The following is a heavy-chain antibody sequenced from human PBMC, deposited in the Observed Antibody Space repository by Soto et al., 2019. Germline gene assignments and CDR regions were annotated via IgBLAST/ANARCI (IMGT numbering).Heavy chain of an antibody. V-gene: IGHV1-18*01. CDR3: ARGGGYYKNNWFDP. D-gene: IGHD3-22*01. J-gene: IGHJ5*02. CDR2: ISAYNGNT. CDR1: GYTFTSYG. Sequence: AASVKVSCKASGYTFTSYGISWVRQAPGQGLEWMGWISAYNGNTNYAQKLQGRVTMTTDTSTSTAYMELRSLRSGDTAVYYCARGGGYYKNNWFDPWGQGTLVTVSS.